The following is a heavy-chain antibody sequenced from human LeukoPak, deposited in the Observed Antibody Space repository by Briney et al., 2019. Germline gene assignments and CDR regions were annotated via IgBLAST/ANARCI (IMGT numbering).Heavy chain of an antibody. CDR2: TSSKARGYTT. J-gene: IGHJ6*02. D-gene: IGHD4-17*01. V-gene: IGHV3-72*01. Sequence: QSGGSLRLSCATSAFTFSDHYMDWLRQAPGKGLVWVARTSSKARGYTTEYAASVKGRFTVSRDESMNSLYLQMNSLKTEDTAVYCCARGPTVTFNYHYGMDVWGQGTTVTVSS. CDR1: AFTFSDHY. CDR3: ARGPTVTFNYHYGMDV.